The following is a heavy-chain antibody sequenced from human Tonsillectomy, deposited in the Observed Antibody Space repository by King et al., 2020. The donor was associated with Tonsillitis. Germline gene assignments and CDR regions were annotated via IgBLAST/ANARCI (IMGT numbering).Heavy chain of an antibody. CDR2: IIHSGST. Sequence: VQLQQWGAGLLKPSETLSLTCAVYGGSFSGYYWSWIRQPPGKGLEWIGEIIHSGSTNYNPSLKSRVTISVDTSKNQFSLRLSSVTAADTAVYYCARMATVTGLFYYMDVWGTGTTVTVSS. CDR1: GGSFSGYY. V-gene: IGHV4-34*12. J-gene: IGHJ6*03. D-gene: IGHD5-24*01. CDR3: ARMATVTGLFYYMDV.